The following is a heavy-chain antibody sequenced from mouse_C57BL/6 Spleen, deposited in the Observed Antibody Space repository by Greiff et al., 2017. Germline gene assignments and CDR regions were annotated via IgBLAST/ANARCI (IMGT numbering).Heavy chain of an antibody. D-gene: IGHD1-1*01. CDR2: ISDGGSYT. J-gene: IGHJ4*01. Sequence: EVQLVESGGGLVKPGGSLKLSCAASGFTFSSYAMSWVRQTPEKRLEWVATISDGGSYTYYPDNVKGRFTISRDNAKNNLYLQMSHLKSEDTAMYYCARDYYGYYYAMDYGGQGTSVTVSS. CDR3: ARDYYGYYYAMDY. V-gene: IGHV5-4*01. CDR1: GFTFSSYA.